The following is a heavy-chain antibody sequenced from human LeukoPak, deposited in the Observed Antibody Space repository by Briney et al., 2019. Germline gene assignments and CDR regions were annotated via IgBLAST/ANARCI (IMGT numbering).Heavy chain of an antibody. CDR1: GDSISGYY. J-gene: IGHJ5*02. CDR2: IYTSRST. Sequence: PSETLSLTCTVSGDSISGYYWTWIRQPAGKGLEWMGRIYTSRSTNYNPSLKSRVTMSVDTSTNQFSLKMSSLTAADTAIYYCARARGGSGRYGHFHPWAQGPLVTVSS. CDR3: ARARGGSGRYGHFHP. D-gene: IGHD1-26*01. V-gene: IGHV4-4*07.